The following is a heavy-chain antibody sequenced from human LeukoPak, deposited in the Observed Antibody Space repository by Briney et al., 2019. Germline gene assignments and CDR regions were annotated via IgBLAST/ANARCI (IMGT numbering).Heavy chain of an antibody. CDR1: GFTFSSYE. CDR3: ARDLTETYYDSSGPNWFDP. J-gene: IGHJ5*02. V-gene: IGHV3-21*01. CDR2: ISSSSSCI. Sequence: GSLRLSCAASGFTFSSYEMNWVRQAPGKGLEWVSSISSSSSCIYYADSVKGRFTISRDNAKNSLYLQMNSLRAEDTAVYYCARDLTETYYDSSGPNWFDPWGQGTLVTVSS. D-gene: IGHD3-22*01.